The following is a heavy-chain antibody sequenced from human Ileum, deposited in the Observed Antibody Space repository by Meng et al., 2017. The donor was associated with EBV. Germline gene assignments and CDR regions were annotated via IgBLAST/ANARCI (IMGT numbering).Heavy chain of an antibody. CDR2: FYFGGST. D-gene: IGHD6-19*01. CDR1: GDSLSSSRYY. CDR3: AREDSSGWFRIDY. Sequence: ELQGSGPGLVKSSETLAITCNVSGDSLSSSRYYWDWIRQTPGKGLEWIGNFYFGGSTYYNPSLRSRVTISGDTSKNQFSLKLTSVTAADTAIYYCAREDSSGWFRIDYWGPGSLVTVSS. J-gene: IGHJ4*02. V-gene: IGHV4-39*07.